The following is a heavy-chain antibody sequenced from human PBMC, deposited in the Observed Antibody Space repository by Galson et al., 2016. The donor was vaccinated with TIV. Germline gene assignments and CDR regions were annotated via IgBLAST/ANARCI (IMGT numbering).Heavy chain of an antibody. V-gene: IGHV4-38-2*02. Sequence: SETLSLTCAVSGYSISSGYYWGWVRQPPGKGLEWIGSIDHSGITYSKPSLKSRLTMSVDTSTNLFSLKLTSVTAADTAIYYCMREGSKVTMHHYFGMDVWGQGATVIVSS. D-gene: IGHD4/OR15-4a*01. CDR1: GYSISSGYY. CDR3: MREGSKVTMHHYFGMDV. J-gene: IGHJ6*02. CDR2: IDHSGIT.